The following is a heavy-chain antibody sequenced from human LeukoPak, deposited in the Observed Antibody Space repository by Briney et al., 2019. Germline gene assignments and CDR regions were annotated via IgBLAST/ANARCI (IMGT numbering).Heavy chain of an antibody. CDR3: ARDGGGDYYYYMDV. J-gene: IGHJ6*03. CDR2: MNPNSGNT. CDR1: GYTFTSYD. Sequence: GASVKVSCKASGYTFTSYDINWVRQATGQGLEWMGWMNPNSGNTGYAQKFQGRVTITWDTSISTAYMELSSLRSEDMAVYYCARDGGGDYYYYMDVWGKGTTVTVSS. D-gene: IGHD3-16*01. V-gene: IGHV1-8*03.